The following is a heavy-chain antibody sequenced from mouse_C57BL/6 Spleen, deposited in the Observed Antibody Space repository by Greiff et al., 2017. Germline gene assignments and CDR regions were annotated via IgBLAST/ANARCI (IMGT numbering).Heavy chain of an antibody. D-gene: IGHD1-1*01. J-gene: IGHJ1*03. CDR2: INYDGSST. CDR1: GFTFSDYY. CDR3: AREGITRWYFDV. V-gene: IGHV5-16*01. Sequence: DVMLVESEGGLVQPGSSMKLSCTASGFTFSDYYMAWVRQVPEKGLEWVANINYDGSSTYYLDSLKSRFIISRDNAKNILYLQMSSLKSEDTATYYCAREGITRWYFDVWGTGTTVTVSS.